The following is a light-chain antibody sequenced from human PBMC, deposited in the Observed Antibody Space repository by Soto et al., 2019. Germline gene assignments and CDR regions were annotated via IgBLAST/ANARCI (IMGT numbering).Light chain of an antibody. CDR1: QKIGTY. CDR2: AAS. Sequence: DIQVTQSPSSLSASVGDRVTLTCRASQKIGTYLNWYQQKVGRAPNLLIYAASTLQSGVPSRFSGSGSGTVFTLTINSLQPEDFATYYCQQTYNTPRTFAQGTKVDIK. J-gene: IGKJ1*01. CDR3: QQTYNTPRT. V-gene: IGKV1-39*01.